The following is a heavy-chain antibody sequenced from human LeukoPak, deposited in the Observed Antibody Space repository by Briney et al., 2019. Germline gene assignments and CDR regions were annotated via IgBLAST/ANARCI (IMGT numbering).Heavy chain of an antibody. J-gene: IGHJ4*02. Sequence: SETLSLTCAVYGGSFSGYYWSWIRQPPGKGLEWIGEINHSGSTNYSPSLKSRVTISVDTSKNQFSLKLSSVTAADTAVYYCARVFIESSGWFSYFDYWGQGTLVTVSS. V-gene: IGHV4-34*01. CDR2: INHSGST. D-gene: IGHD6-19*01. CDR1: GGSFSGYY. CDR3: ARVFIESSGWFSYFDY.